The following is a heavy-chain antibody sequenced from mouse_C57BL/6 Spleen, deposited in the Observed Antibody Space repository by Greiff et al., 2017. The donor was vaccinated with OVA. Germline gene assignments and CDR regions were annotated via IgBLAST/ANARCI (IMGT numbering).Heavy chain of an antibody. CDR2: IDPNSGGT. CDR1: GYTFTSYW. D-gene: IGHD1-1*01. V-gene: IGHV1-72*01. CDR3: ARFPYYYGSSPYAMDY. J-gene: IGHJ4*01. Sequence: QVQLKQPGAELVKPGASVKLSCKASGYTFTSYWMHWVKQRPGRGLEWIGRIDPNSGGTKYNEKFKSKATLTVDKPSSTAYMQLSSLTSEDSAVYYCARFPYYYGSSPYAMDYWGQGTSVTVSS.